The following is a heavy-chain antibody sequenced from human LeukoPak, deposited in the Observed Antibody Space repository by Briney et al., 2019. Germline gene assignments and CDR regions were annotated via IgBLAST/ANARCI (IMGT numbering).Heavy chain of an antibody. CDR3: ARARSNHFDY. CDR2: ISSSSSTI. CDR1: GFAFSSYS. J-gene: IGHJ4*02. V-gene: IGHV3-48*01. Sequence: GGSLRLSCAASGFAFSSYSVNWVRQAPGKGLEWVSYISSSSSTIYYADSVKGRFTISRDNAKNSLYLQMNSLRAEDTAVYYCARARSNHFDYWGQGTLVTVSS. D-gene: IGHD4-11*01.